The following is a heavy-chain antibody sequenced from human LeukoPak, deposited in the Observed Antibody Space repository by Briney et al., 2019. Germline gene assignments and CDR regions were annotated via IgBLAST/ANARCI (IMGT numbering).Heavy chain of an antibody. CDR2: IYTSGST. D-gene: IGHD3-3*01. Sequence: SETLSLTCTVSGGSISSGSYYWSWIRQPAGKGLEWIGRIYTSGSTNYNPSLKSRVTISVDTSKNQFSLKLSSVTAADTAVYYCARFGDFWSAIGYDYWGQGTLVTVSS. V-gene: IGHV4-61*02. J-gene: IGHJ4*02. CDR3: ARFGDFWSAIGYDY. CDR1: GGSISSGSYY.